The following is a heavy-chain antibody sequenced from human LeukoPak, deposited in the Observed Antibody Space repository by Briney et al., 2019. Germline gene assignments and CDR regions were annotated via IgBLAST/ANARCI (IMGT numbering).Heavy chain of an antibody. J-gene: IGHJ6*03. D-gene: IGHD2-15*01. V-gene: IGHV1-8*01. CDR2: TNPNSGNT. Sequence: ASVKVSCKASGYTFTSYDINWVRQTTGQGLEWMGWTNPNSGNTGYAQKFQGRVTMTRNTSITTAYMELSSLRSEDTAVYYCAVAAPFYYYYHMDVWGKGTTVTASS. CDR3: AVAAPFYYYYHMDV. CDR1: GYTFTSYD.